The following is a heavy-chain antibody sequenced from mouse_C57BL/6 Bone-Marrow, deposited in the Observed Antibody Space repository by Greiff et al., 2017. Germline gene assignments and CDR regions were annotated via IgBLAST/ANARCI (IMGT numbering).Heavy chain of an antibody. CDR1: GYTFTSYG. Sequence: QVQLQQSGAELARPGASVKLSCKASGYTFTSYGISWVKQRTGQGLEWIGEIYPRSGNHYYNEKFKGKATLTADKSSSTAYMELRSLTSEDSAVYFCARSGGNYSNWFAYWGQGTLVTVSA. CDR2: IYPRSGNH. CDR3: ARSGGNYSNWFAY. D-gene: IGHD2-5*01. J-gene: IGHJ3*01. V-gene: IGHV1-81*01.